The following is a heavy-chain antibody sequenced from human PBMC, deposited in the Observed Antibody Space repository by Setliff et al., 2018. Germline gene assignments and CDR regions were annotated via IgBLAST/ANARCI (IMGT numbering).Heavy chain of an antibody. CDR1: GFTFSSYA. CDR2: ISGSGGSG. CDR3: AEVVDDSLYYFDY. V-gene: IGHV3-23*01. D-gene: IGHD3-22*01. J-gene: IGHJ4*02. Sequence: PGESLRLSCAVSGFTFSSYAMSWVRQAPGKGLEWVSSISGSGGSGNYADSVKGRLTISRDNSKNTLYLQMNSLRAEDTAVYHCAEVVDDSLYYFDYWGQGTLVTVS.